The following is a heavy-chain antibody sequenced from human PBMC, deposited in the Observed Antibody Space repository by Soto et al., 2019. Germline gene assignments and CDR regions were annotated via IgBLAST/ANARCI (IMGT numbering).Heavy chain of an antibody. CDR1: GFTFSGFW. CDR3: ARGGGALDY. J-gene: IGHJ4*02. CDR2: IKQDGSDK. D-gene: IGHD3-16*01. Sequence: EVQLVESGGGLVQPGGSLRLSCAASGFTFSGFWMSWVRQAPGKGLEWMANIKQDGSDKYYVDSVKGRFSISRDNAKNSLYLQMNSLRAEDTAVYYGARGGGALDYWGQGTLVTVSS. V-gene: IGHV3-7*01.